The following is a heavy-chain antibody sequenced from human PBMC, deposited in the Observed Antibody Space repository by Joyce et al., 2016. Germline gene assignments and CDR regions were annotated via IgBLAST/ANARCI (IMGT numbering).Heavy chain of an antibody. CDR3: ARDPQNFGF. J-gene: IGHJ4*02. CDR2: IYHNGKT. V-gene: IGHV4-38-2*02. CDR1: GDPISSGYF. Sequence: VQLQESGPGLVKPSETLSLTCDVSGDPISSGYFYGWVRQAPGKGLEWIANIYHNGKTYYNASLKSRVTISVDTSKNQLSLKLSSVTAADTAVYYCARDPQNFGFWGQGTLVIVSS. D-gene: IGHD2/OR15-2a*01.